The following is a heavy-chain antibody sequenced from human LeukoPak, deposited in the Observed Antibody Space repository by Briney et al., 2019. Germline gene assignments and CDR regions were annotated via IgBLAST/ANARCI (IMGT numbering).Heavy chain of an antibody. J-gene: IGHJ5*02. V-gene: IGHV5-51*01. D-gene: IGHD3-16*01. Sequence: GESLKISCKASGYNFPSYWIGWVRQLPGKGLEWVGIIYPGDSDTRSSPSFQGQVTISADKSISTAYLQWSSLKVSDTAIYYCAIFDFLFGEIDNWFDPWGQGTQVTVSS. CDR2: IYPGDSDT. CDR3: AIFDFLFGEIDNWFDP. CDR1: GYNFPSYW.